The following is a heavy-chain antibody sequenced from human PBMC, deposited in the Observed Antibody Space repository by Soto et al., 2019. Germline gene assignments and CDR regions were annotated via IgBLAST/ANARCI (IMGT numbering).Heavy chain of an antibody. CDR1: GGSISSSSYY. CDR2: IYYSGST. J-gene: IGHJ4*02. V-gene: IGHV4-39*01. D-gene: IGHD3-9*01. CDR3: ARRDGDILTGYPIMTRGDY. Sequence: QLQLQESGPGLVKPSETLSLTCTVSGGSISSSSYYWGWIRQPPGKGLEWIGSIYYSGSTYYNPSLKSRGTISVDTSKNQFSLKLSSVTAADTAVYYCARRDGDILTGYPIMTRGDYWGQGTLVTVSS.